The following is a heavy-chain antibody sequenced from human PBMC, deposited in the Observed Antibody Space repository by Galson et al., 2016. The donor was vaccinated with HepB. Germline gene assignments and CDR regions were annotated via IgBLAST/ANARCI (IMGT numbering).Heavy chain of an antibody. CDR1: GFYFPSYA. Sequence: SLRLSCAGSGFYFPSYAMTWVRQAPGKGLQWVSAISGSGDPTYYADSVKGRFTISRDNSKNTLFLEMTSLGVDDTAIYYCGKENNFALPINGVDVWGKGTTVIVSP. V-gene: IGHV3-23*01. D-gene: IGHD3-9*01. CDR3: GKENNFALPINGVDV. CDR2: ISGSGDPT. J-gene: IGHJ6*04.